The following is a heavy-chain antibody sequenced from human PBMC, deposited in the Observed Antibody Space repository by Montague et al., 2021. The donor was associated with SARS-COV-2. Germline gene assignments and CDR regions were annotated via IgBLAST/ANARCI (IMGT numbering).Heavy chain of an antibody. J-gene: IGHJ4*02. CDR2: ISSSGSTI. Sequence: RLSWSASGFTFSSYEMNWVRQAPGKGLEWVSYISSSGSTIYYADSVKGRFTISRDNTKNSLYLQMNSLRAEDTAVYYCAREGFLEWLLLVEPEPVDYWGQGTLVTVSS. V-gene: IGHV3-48*03. D-gene: IGHD3-3*01. CDR3: AREGFLEWLLLVEPEPVDY. CDR1: GFTFSSYE.